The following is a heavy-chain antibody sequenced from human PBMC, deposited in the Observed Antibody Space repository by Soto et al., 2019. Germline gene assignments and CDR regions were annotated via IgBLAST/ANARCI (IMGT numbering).Heavy chain of an antibody. J-gene: IGHJ4*02. D-gene: IGHD1-1*01. CDR3: ARAFSELERHYFDY. CDR1: GYTFTGYY. Sequence: ASVKGSCKAAGYTFTGYYRRCGLQPPGQGLEWMGWINPNSGGTNYAQKFQGWVTMTRDTSISTAYMELSRLRSDDKAVCYCARAFSELERHYFDYWGQGTLVTVSS. V-gene: IGHV1-2*04. CDR2: INPNSGGT.